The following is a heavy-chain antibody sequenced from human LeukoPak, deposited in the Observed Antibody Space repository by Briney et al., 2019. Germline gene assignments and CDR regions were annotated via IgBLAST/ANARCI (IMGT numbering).Heavy chain of an antibody. V-gene: IGHV3-74*01. D-gene: IGHD6-19*01. CDR2: ITSDGSST. J-gene: IGHJ2*01. Sequence: PGGSLRLSCAASGFTFSSYWMHWVRQAPGKGLVWVSRITSDGSSTTYADSVKGRFTISRDNAKNTLYLQMNSLRAEDTAMYYCARPPYSSGSFDLWGRGTLVTVSS. CDR3: ARPPYSSGSFDL. CDR1: GFTFSSYW.